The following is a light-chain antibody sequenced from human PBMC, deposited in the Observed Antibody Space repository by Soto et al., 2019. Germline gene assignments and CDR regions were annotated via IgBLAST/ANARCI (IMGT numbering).Light chain of an antibody. J-gene: IGKJ1*01. CDR3: QQYENYWT. CDR1: QSISSD. V-gene: IGKV1-39*01. CDR2: AAS. Sequence: DIQMTQSPSSLSASVGDRVTITCRASQSISSDLTCYQQKPGKAPKLLIYAASSLQSGVPSRFSGSGSGTDFSLTISNLQPDDCATYYCQQYENYWTFGQGTKV.